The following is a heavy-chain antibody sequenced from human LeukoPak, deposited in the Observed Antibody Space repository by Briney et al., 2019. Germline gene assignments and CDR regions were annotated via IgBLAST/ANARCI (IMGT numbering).Heavy chain of an antibody. D-gene: IGHD3-22*01. CDR1: GFTFSSYS. CDR2: ISSSSSYI. Sequence: GGSLGLSCAASGFTFSSYSMNWVRQAPGKGLEWVSSISSSSSYIYYADSVKGRFTISRDNAKNSLYLQMNSLRAEDTAAYYCARDPESYYYDSSGYYPFDYWGQGTLVTVSS. V-gene: IGHV3-21*01. J-gene: IGHJ4*02. CDR3: ARDPESYYYDSSGYYPFDY.